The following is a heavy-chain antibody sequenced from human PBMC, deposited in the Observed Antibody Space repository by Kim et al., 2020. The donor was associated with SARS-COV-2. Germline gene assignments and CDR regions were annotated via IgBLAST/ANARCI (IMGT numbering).Heavy chain of an antibody. CDR3: AKAGRYFDWLLDYYFDY. V-gene: IGHV3-23*01. Sequence: VKGRFTISRDNSTNTVYLQMNSLRAEDTAVYYCAKAGRYFDWLLDYYFDYWGQGTLVTVSS. J-gene: IGHJ4*02. D-gene: IGHD3-9*01.